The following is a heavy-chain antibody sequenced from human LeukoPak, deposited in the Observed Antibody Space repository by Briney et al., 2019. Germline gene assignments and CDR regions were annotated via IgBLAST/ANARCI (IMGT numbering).Heavy chain of an antibody. D-gene: IGHD3-3*01. Sequence: SQTLSLTCAVSGGSISSGGYSWSWIRQPPGKGLEWIGYTYHSGSTYYNPSLKSRVTISVDTSKNQFSLKLSSVTAADTAVYYCARVAADTIFGVVTNSDGPLDYWGQGTLVTVSS. CDR1: GGSISSGGYS. J-gene: IGHJ4*02. V-gene: IGHV4-30-2*05. CDR3: ARVAADTIFGVVTNSDGPLDY. CDR2: TYHSGST.